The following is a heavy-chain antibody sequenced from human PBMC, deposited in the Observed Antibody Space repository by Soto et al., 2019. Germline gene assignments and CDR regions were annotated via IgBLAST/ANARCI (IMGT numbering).Heavy chain of an antibody. V-gene: IGHV4-34*01. CDR1: GGSFSTYY. D-gene: IGHD3-9*01. CDR2: INHSGNN. CDR3: ARGGSNDWQVAFDI. Sequence: SETLSLTCVVSGGSFSTYYYNWIRLSPGKGLEWIGEINHSGNNNYSPSLKSRVTMSLDTSKNQFSLKLTSVTAADTAVYYCARGGSNDWQVAFDIWGQGTMVTVSS. J-gene: IGHJ3*02.